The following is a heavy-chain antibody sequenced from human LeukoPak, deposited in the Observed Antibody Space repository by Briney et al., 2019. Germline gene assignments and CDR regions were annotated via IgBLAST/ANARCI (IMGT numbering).Heavy chain of an antibody. CDR3: ARGDGYNDAEYLQH. CDR1: GFTFSSYG. J-gene: IGHJ1*01. Sequence: GGSLRLSCAASGFTFSSYGMHWVRRAPGKGLEWVAVIWYDGSNKYYGDSVKGRFTISRDNSKKTLYLQMNSLRVEDTAVYYCARGDGYNDAEYLQHWGQGTLVTVS. CDR2: IWYDGSNK. V-gene: IGHV3-33*01. D-gene: IGHD5-24*01.